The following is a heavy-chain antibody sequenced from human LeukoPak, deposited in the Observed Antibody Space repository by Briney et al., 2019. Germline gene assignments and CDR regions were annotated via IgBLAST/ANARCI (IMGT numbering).Heavy chain of an antibody. CDR2: ITSSGSTI. V-gene: IGHV3-11*01. J-gene: IGHJ2*01. CDR3: ARDRSSTVTNSWYFDL. CDR1: GFTFSDYY. Sequence: PGGSLRLPCAASGFTFSDYYMSWIRQAPGKGLEWVSYITSSGSTIYYADSVKGRFTISRDNTKNSLYLQMNSLRAEDTAVYYCARDRSSTVTNSWYFDLWGRGTLVTVSS. D-gene: IGHD4-17*01.